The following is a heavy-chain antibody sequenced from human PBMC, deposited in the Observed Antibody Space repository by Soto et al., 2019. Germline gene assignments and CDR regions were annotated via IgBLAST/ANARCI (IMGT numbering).Heavy chain of an antibody. V-gene: IGHV3-33*01. J-gene: IGHJ6*02. CDR1: GFPFSSYG. CDR2: IWFDGSNK. Sequence: QVQLVESGGGVVQPGRSLRLSCAASGFPFSSYGMHWVRQAPGKGLEWVAVIWFDGSNKYYAASVKGRFTISRDNSKNTLYLQMNSLRAEDTAVYYCARSAGYCSSTSCYIYGMDVWGQGTTVTVSS. D-gene: IGHD2-2*02. CDR3: ARSAGYCSSTSCYIYGMDV.